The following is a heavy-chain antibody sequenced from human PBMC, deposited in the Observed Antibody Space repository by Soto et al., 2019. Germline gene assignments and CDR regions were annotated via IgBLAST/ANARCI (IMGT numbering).Heavy chain of an antibody. CDR2: ISSSSSTI. Sequence: GGSLRLSCAASGFTFSSYSMNWVRQAPGKGLEWVSYISSSSSTIYYADSVKGRFTISRDNAKNSLYLQMNSLRDEDTAVYYCARDLAPITMVRGVIPSDYWGQGTLVTVSS. D-gene: IGHD3-10*01. CDR3: ARDLAPITMVRGVIPSDY. V-gene: IGHV3-48*02. CDR1: GFTFSSYS. J-gene: IGHJ4*02.